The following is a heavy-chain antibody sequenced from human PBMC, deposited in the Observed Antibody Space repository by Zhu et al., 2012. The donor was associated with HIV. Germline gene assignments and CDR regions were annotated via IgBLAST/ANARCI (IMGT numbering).Heavy chain of an antibody. CDR3: ARSVKGQLVFDS. CDR1: GGSMSSHY. D-gene: IGHD1-1*01. Sequence: QVQLQESGPQLGGVKPSETLSLTCTVSGGSMSSHYWNWVRQPPGKGLQWIGYMYSSGSTKYNFSLKSRVAISLDMSKNQFSLNLSSVTTADTAVYYCARSVKGQLVFDSWGQGALVTVSS. J-gene: IGHJ4*02. CDR2: MYSSGST. V-gene: IGHV4-59*11.